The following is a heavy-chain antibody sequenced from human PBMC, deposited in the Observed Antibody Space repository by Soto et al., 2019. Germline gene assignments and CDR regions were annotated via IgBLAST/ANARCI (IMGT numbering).Heavy chain of an antibody. CDR1: GFTFSSYW. CDR2: IKQDGSEK. J-gene: IGHJ6*02. Sequence: EVQLVESGGGLVQPGGSLRLSCAASGFTFSSYWMSWVRQAPGKGLEWVANIKQDGSEKYYVDSVKGRFTISRDNAKNSLYLQMNSLRAEDAAVYYCAGEGYYAGSGYYYGGYYGMDVWGQGTTVTVSS. CDR3: AGEGYYAGSGYYYGGYYGMDV. V-gene: IGHV3-7*01. D-gene: IGHD3-22*01.